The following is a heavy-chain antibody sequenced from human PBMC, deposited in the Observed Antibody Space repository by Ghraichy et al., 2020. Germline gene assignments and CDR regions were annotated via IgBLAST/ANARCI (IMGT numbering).Heavy chain of an antibody. CDR2: INGGGTST. Sequence: GGSLRLSCAASGFTFSNYWMHWVRQAPGKGLVWVSRINGGGTSTNYADSVKGRFTISRDNAKNTLYLQMNSLRAEDTAVYYCAKVTVYNLFDYWGPGNLVIISS. CDR1: GFTFSNYW. D-gene: IGHD5/OR15-5a*01. J-gene: IGHJ4*02. V-gene: IGHV3-74*01. CDR3: AKVTVYNLFDY.